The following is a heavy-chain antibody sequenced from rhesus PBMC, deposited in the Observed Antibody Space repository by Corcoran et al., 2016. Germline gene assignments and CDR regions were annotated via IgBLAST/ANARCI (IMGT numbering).Heavy chain of an antibody. J-gene: IGHJ4*01. D-gene: IGHD6-13*01. CDR1: GGSISDDYY. V-gene: IGHV4-106*01. CDR3: ARRIAAPPSYYFDY. Sequence: QVQLQESGPGLVKPSETLSLTCAVSGGSISDDYYWSWLRQPPGKGLEWIWYIYGSGGGTNYNPSLKNRVTISKDTSKNHVSLKLSSVTAADTAVYYCARRIAAPPSYYFDYWGQGVLVTVSS. CDR2: IYGSGGGT.